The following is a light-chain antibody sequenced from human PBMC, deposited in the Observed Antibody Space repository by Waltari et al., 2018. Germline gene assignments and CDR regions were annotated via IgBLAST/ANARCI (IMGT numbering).Light chain of an antibody. CDR1: QGISSF. J-gene: IGKJ5*01. V-gene: IGKV1-9*01. CDR3: QHLNSYPT. Sequence: IQLTQSPSSLSASVGDRVTITCRASQGISSFLAWYQQKPGKAPKLQIYAALALQSGVPSRFRGSGSGTDFTLTISSLQPEDFATYYCQHLNSYPTFGQGTRLEIK. CDR2: AAL.